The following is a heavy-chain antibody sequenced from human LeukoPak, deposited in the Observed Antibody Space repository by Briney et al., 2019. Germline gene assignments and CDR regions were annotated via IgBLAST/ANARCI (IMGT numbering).Heavy chain of an antibody. J-gene: IGHJ4*02. CDR3: ARVYSRSIFDY. D-gene: IGHD6-13*01. CDR1: GGSISSYY. V-gene: IGHV4-59*01. Sequence: SETLSLTCTVSGGSISSYYWSWIRQPPGKGLEWIGYIYYSGSTNYNPSLKSRVTISVDTSKNQFSLKLSSVTAADTAVYYCARVYSRSIFDYWGQRTLVTVSS. CDR2: IYYSGST.